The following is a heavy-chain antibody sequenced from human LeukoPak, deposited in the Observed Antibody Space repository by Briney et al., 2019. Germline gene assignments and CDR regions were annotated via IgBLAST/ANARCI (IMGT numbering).Heavy chain of an antibody. J-gene: IGHJ4*02. D-gene: IGHD6-19*01. V-gene: IGHV3-23*01. CDR2: ISGSAGST. Sequence: SGGSRRLSCAASGFTFSTYAMIWVRQAPGKGLEWVSGISGSAGSTYYADSVKGRFTISRDNSKNTLYLQMNSLRAEDTAVYYCSKDRRQWPTDFDYWGQGALVTVSS. CDR3: SKDRRQWPTDFDY. CDR1: GFTFSTYA.